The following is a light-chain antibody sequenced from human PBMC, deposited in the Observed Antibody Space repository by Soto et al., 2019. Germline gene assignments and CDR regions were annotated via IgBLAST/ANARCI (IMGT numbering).Light chain of an antibody. CDR1: QSVSSSY. V-gene: IGKV3-20*01. J-gene: IGKJ1*01. CDR2: GAS. CDR3: QQYGSSPRT. Sequence: EIVLTQSPGTLSLSPGERVTLSCRASQSVSSSYLAWYQQKPGQAPRLLIYGASSRATGIPDRFSGSGSGTDFTLTIIRMEPEDFAVYYCQQYGSSPRTFGQGTKVEIK.